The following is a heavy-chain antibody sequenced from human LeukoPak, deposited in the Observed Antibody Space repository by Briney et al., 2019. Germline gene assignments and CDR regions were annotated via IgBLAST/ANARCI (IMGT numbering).Heavy chain of an antibody. J-gene: IGHJ5*02. V-gene: IGHV3-11*01. CDR3: AKGRYSGSYYNWFDP. Sequence: TSGGSLRLSCAASGFTFSDYYMSWVRQAPGKGLEWVSYISSSGSTIYYADSVKGRFTFSRDNAKNSLYLQMNSLRAEDTAVYYCAKGRYSGSYYNWFDPWGQGTLVTVSS. CDR1: GFTFSDYY. D-gene: IGHD1-26*01. CDR2: ISSSGSTI.